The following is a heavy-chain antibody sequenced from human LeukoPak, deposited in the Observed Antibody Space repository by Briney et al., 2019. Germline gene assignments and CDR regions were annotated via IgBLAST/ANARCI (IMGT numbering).Heavy chain of an antibody. J-gene: IGHJ6*02. CDR2: ISGDSNYI. CDR1: GFTFSSYS. D-gene: IGHD1-26*01. Sequence: GGSLRLSCAASGFTFSSYSMNWVRQAPGKGLEWVSSISGDSNYIYYADSVRGRFTISRDNAKNSLYLQMNSLRAEDTAVYYCARMGSYGDYGMDVWGQGTTVTVSS. V-gene: IGHV3-21*04. CDR3: ARMGSYGDYGMDV.